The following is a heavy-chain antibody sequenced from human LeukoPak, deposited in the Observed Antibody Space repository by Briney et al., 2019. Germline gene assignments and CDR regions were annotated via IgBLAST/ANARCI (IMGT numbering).Heavy chain of an antibody. CDR3: AKDGEPMITFGGAGY. CDR2: ISGSGGST. CDR1: GFTFSSYA. D-gene: IGHD3-16*01. J-gene: IGHJ4*02. V-gene: IGHV3-23*01. Sequence: PGGSLRLSCAASGFTFSSYAMNWVRQAPGKGLEWVSAISGSGGSTWYADSVKGRFTISRDYSKNTLHLQMNSLGAEDTAVYYCAKDGEPMITFGGAGYWGQGTLVTVSS.